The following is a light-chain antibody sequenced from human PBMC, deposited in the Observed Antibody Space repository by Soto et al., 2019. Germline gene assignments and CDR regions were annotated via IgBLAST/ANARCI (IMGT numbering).Light chain of an antibody. Sequence: DIQMTQSPSTLSASVGDRVTITCRASQTINSWLVWYQQKPGKAPKLLIYDAPSLESGVPSRFSGSGSGTDFTLTISSLHPEDFATYYCQQYNNWPPITFRQGTRLEIK. CDR2: DAP. V-gene: IGKV1-5*01. CDR3: QQYNNWPPIT. CDR1: QTINSW. J-gene: IGKJ5*01.